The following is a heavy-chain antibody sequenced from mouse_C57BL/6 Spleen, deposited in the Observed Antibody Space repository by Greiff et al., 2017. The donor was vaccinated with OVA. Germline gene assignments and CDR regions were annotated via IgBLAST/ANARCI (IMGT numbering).Heavy chain of an antibody. D-gene: IGHD1-1*01. J-gene: IGHJ3*01. CDR2: ISSGGSYT. CDR1: GFTFSSYG. Sequence: EVNVVESGGDLVKPGGSLKLSCAASGFTFSSYGMSWVRQTPDKRLEWVATISSGGSYTYYPDSVKGRFTISRDNAKNTLYLQMSSLKSEDTAMYYCARHLDFITTVDQAWFAYWGQGTLVTVSA. CDR3: ARHLDFITTVDQAWFAY. V-gene: IGHV5-6*01.